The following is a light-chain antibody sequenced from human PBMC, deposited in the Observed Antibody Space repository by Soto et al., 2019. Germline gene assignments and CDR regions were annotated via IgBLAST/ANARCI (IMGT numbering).Light chain of an antibody. CDR2: DVS. J-gene: IGLJ3*02. Sequence: QSVLTQPASVSGSPGQSIAISCTGTSSDVGGYNYVSWYQQHPGKTPNLMIYDVSNRPSGVSNRFSGSKSGNTASLTISGLQAEDDADYYCSSYKSSSTWVFGAGTKLTVL. CDR1: SSDVGGYNY. V-gene: IGLV2-14*01. CDR3: SSYKSSSTWV.